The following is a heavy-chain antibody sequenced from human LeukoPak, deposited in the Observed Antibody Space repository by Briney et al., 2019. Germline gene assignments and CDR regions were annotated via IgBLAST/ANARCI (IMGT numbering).Heavy chain of an antibody. CDR3: ARIGTRYSYGYGRSWFDP. CDR1: GYTFTSYD. D-gene: IGHD5-18*01. V-gene: IGHV1-8*01. J-gene: IGHJ5*02. Sequence: ASVKVSCKASGYTFTSYDINWVRQATGQGLEWMGWMNPNSGNTGYAQKFQGRVTMTRNTSISTAYMELSSLRSEDTAVYYCARIGTRYSYGYGRSWFDPWGQGTLVTVSS. CDR2: MNPNSGNT.